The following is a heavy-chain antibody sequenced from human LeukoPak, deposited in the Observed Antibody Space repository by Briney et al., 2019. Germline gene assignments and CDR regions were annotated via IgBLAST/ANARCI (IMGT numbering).Heavy chain of an antibody. D-gene: IGHD2-2*02. V-gene: IGHV3-48*01. CDR3: ARDRYCSSTSCYNYYGMDV. J-gene: IGHJ6*02. CDR1: GFTFSSYS. Sequence: GGSLRLSCAASGFTFSSYSMNWVRQASGKGLEWVSYISSSSSTIYYADSVKGRFTISRDNAKNSLYLQMNSLRAEDTAVYYCARDRYCSSTSCYNYYGMDVWGQGTTVTVSS. CDR2: ISSSSSTI.